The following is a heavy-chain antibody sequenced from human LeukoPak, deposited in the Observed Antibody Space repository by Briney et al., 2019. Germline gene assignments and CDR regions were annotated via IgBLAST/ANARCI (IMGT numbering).Heavy chain of an antibody. J-gene: IGHJ3*02. V-gene: IGHV4-39*01. D-gene: IGHD5-12*01. CDR2: FYYSGST. CDR1: GGSISSSVYY. CDR3: ASHHSGASPSDAFDI. Sequence: SETLSLTCTVSGGSISSSVYYWDWIRQPPGQGLEWIGNFYYSGSTYYNPSLKSRVTVSVDTSKNQFSLKLSSVTAADTAVYYCASHHSGASPSDAFDIWGQGTMVTVSS.